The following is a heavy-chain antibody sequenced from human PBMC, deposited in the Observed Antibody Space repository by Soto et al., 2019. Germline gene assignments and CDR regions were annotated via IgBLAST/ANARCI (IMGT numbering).Heavy chain of an antibody. J-gene: IGHJ6*02. CDR3: ARDLRTLYGMDV. Sequence: EVQLVESGGGLIQPGGSLRLSCAASGFTVSSNYMSLVRQAPGKGLEWVSVIYSGDTTYYADSVKGRFTISRDHSKNTLYLQMNSLRAEDTAVYYCARDLRTLYGMDVWGQGTTVTVSS. CDR1: GFTVSSNY. V-gene: IGHV3-53*01. CDR2: IYSGDTT.